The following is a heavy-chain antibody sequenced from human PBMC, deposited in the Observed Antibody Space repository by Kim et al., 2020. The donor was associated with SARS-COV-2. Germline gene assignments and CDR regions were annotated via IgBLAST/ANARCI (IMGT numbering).Heavy chain of an antibody. CDR3: ARVRGSSWGFDYYGMDV. CDR1: GFTFSSYS. D-gene: IGHD6-13*01. V-gene: IGHV3-21*01. CDR2: ISSSSSYI. J-gene: IGHJ6*02. Sequence: GGSLRLSCAASGFTFSSYSMNWVRQAPGKGLEWVSSISSSSSYIYYADSVKGRFTISRDNAKNSLYLQMNSLRAEDTAVYYCARVRGSSWGFDYYGMDVWGQGTTVTVSS.